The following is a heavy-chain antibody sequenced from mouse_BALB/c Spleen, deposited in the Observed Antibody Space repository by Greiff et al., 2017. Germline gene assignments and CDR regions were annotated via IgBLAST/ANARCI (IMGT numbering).Heavy chain of an antibody. CDR3: VRVNYYGSSYD. Sequence: QVQLQQSGPGLVAPSQSLSITCTVSGFSLTSYDISWIRQPPGKGLEWLGVIWTGGGTNYNSAFMSRLSISKDNSKSQVFLKMNSLQTDDTAIYYCVRVNYYGSSYDWGQGTLVTVSA. D-gene: IGHD1-1*01. J-gene: IGHJ3*01. CDR1: GFSLTSYD. V-gene: IGHV2-9-2*01. CDR2: IWTGGGT.